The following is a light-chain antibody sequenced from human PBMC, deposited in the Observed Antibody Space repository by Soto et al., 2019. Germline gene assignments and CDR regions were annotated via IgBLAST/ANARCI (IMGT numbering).Light chain of an antibody. CDR1: HSLLHSNGRTC. Sequence: DIVMTQTRLSLSVTPVRPASISCNASHSLLHSNGRTCVYWFLQKPGQPTQDLIYEVYNRFSGVTDRFSGSGSGTDFTLIISRLEPEDFAGYYCQQYGSSVLTFGGGTKVQ. J-gene: IGKJ4*01. V-gene: IGKV2D-29*01. CDR2: EVY. CDR3: QQYGSSVLT.